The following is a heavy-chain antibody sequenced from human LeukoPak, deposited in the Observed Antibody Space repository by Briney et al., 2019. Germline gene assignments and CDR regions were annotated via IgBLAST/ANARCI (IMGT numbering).Heavy chain of an antibody. CDR3: ATPHWVPGNVVVPASPALFHK. CDR1: GFTLNNYW. D-gene: IGHD2-2*01. Sequence: GGSLRLSCAASGFTLNNYWMSWVRQAPGKGLEWVSAMSSRGGTTYYADSVKGRFTIARDKSNNTVYLHMNSLRADDTAVYFCATPHWVPGNVVVPASPALFHKWGRGTMVAVSS. CDR2: MSSRGGTT. J-gene: IGHJ3*02. V-gene: IGHV3-23*01.